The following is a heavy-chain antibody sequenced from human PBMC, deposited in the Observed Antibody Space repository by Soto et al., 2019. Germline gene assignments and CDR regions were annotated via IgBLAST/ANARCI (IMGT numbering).Heavy chain of an antibody. CDR3: ARLYGLDAFDI. CDR1: GDSISSSTYF. V-gene: IGHV4-61*05. CDR2: IYYSGST. D-gene: IGHD3-16*02. J-gene: IGHJ3*02. Sequence: PSDTLSLTCTVSGDSISSSTYFWGWVRQPPGKGLEWIGYIYYSGSTNYNPSLKSRVTISVDTSKNQFSLKLSSVTAADTAVYYCARLYGLDAFDIWGQGTMVTVS.